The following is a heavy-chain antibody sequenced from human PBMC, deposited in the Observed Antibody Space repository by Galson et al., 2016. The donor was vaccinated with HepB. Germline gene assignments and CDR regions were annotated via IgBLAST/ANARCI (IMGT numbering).Heavy chain of an antibody. J-gene: IGHJ4*02. D-gene: IGHD4-23*01. Sequence: SETLSLTCGVSGGSISSSNWWSWVRQPPGKGLEWIGEIYNSGSTNYNPSLKSRVIISLDKSKNQFTLKLKSVTAADTAVYYCVREDGGKFQGRYFDYWGQGTLVTASS. CDR3: VREDGGKFQGRYFDY. CDR1: GGSISSSNW. V-gene: IGHV4-4*02. CDR2: IYNSGST.